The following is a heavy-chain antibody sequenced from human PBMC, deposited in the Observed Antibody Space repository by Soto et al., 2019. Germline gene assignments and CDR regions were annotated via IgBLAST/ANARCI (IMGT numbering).Heavy chain of an antibody. CDR1: GFSLSSTRMA. V-gene: IGHV2-5*02. J-gene: IGHJ4*02. CDR2: IYWDDDK. D-gene: IGHD6-19*01. CDR3: AHIVVAGLGYYLDY. Sequence: QITLKESGPTLVKPTQTLTLTCTFSGFSLSSTRMAVGWIRQPPGKALEWLALIYWDDDKRYSPFLKSRLTITKDTSKNQVVRTMSNMDPVDTARYYCAHIVVAGLGYYLDYWGQGTLVTVSS.